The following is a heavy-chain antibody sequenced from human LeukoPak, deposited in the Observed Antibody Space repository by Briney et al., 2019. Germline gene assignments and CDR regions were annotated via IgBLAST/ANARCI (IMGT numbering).Heavy chain of an antibody. J-gene: IGHJ4*02. V-gene: IGHV4-59*01. D-gene: IGHD3-22*01. CDR1: GGSISSYY. CDR3: AREVVINVLDY. CDR2: IYYSGST. Sequence: PSETLSLTCTVSGGSISSYYWSWIRQPPGKGLEWIGYIYYSGSTNYNPSLKSRVAISVDTSKNQFSLKLSSVTAADTAVYYCAREVVINVLDYWGQGTLVTVSS.